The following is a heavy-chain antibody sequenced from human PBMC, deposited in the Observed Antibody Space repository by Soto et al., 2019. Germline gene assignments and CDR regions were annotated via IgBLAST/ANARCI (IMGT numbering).Heavy chain of an antibody. V-gene: IGHV3-15*01. CDR3: VEGWNDF. J-gene: IGHJ4*02. CDR2: IKSKTDGGAR. CDR1: GFMFSSAW. Sequence: EVQLVESGGDLVEPGGSLRLSCVTSGFMFSSAWMSWVRQAPGKGLEWVGRIKSKTDGGARDYAEPVNGRFSISRDDSKSTLYLQMNSLRAEDTALYYCVEGWNDFWGQGTLVTVSS. D-gene: IGHD1-1*01.